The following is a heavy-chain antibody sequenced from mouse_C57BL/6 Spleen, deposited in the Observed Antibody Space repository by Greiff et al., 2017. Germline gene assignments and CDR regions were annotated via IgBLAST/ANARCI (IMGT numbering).Heavy chain of an antibody. CDR1: GYAFTNYL. D-gene: IGHD4-1*02. CDR3: ARSSNWDSYAMDY. Sequence: QVQLKESGAELVRPGTSVKVSCKASGYAFTNYLIEWVKQRPGQGLEWIGVINPGSGGTNYNEKFKGKATLTADKSSSTAYMQLSSLTSEDSAVYFCARSSNWDSYAMDYWGQGTSVTVSS. V-gene: IGHV1-54*01. CDR2: INPGSGGT. J-gene: IGHJ4*01.